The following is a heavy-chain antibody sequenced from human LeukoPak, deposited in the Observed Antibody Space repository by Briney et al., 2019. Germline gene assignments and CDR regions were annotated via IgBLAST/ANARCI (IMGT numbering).Heavy chain of an antibody. J-gene: IGHJ4*02. D-gene: IGHD1-26*01. CDR3: VSRHYPGLPVGAS. V-gene: IGHV4-59*08. CDR2: TYNRGST. CDR1: GGSISRSY. Sequence: SETLYDTCTVSGGSISRSYWTRIRQPPGRGREWIGYTYNRGSTSCSTSLKSRVSMSFDSPKIQSSRRVDSVTAADTAIYFWVSRHYPGLPVGASWGQGTLVSVSS.